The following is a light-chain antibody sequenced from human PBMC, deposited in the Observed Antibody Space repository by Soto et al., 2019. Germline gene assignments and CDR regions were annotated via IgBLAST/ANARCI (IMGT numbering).Light chain of an antibody. Sequence: DIQMTQSPSTLSASVGDRVTITCRASQSISSWLAWYQQKPGKAPKLLIYDASSLQRGVSSRFSGSGSGTDFTLTISSLQPDDFATYYCQLYNSHWAFGQGTKVEIK. CDR3: QLYNSHWA. CDR2: DAS. J-gene: IGKJ1*01. CDR1: QSISSW. V-gene: IGKV1-5*01.